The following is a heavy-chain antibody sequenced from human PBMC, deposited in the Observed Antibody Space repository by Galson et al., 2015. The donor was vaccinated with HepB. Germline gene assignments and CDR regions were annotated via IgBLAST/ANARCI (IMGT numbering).Heavy chain of an antibody. CDR3: ATDRERDGNNAGFDY. CDR1: GFTFSRYA. Sequence: SLRLSCAASGFTFSRYAMHWVHQAPGKGLEWVAVIWYDGSDKYYADSVKGRFTISRDNSKNTLYLQMNSLRAEDTAVYYCATDRERDGNNAGFDYWGQGTLVIVSS. J-gene: IGHJ4*02. D-gene: IGHD5-24*01. V-gene: IGHV3-33*01. CDR2: IWYDGSDK.